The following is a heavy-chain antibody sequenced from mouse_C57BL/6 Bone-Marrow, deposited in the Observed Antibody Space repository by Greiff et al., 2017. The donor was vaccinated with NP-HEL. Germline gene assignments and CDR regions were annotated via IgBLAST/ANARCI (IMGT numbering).Heavy chain of an antibody. CDR2: IDPENGDT. J-gene: IGHJ2*01. V-gene: IGHV14-4*01. Sequence: EVQLQQSGAELVRPGASVKLSCTASGFNIKDDYMHWVKQRPEPGLEWIGWIDPENGDTEYASKFQGKATITADTSSNTAYLQLSSLTSEDTAVYYCTTRGFQYYVDYWGQGTTLTVSS. CDR3: TTRGFQYYVDY. CDR1: GFNIKDDY.